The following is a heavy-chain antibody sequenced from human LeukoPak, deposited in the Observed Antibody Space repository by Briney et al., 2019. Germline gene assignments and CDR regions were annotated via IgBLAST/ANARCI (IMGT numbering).Heavy chain of an antibody. D-gene: IGHD2-21*01. Sequence: ASVKGSSKASGSIFTDYYIHWVRQAPGQGFEYMGWITHNSNAAKFAQRFQGRVTLTRDTSVSTFFMELRNLRYDDAAVYYCVSWAGGTSDVASFDYWGQGTLVSVST. CDR1: GSIFTDYY. CDR2: ITHNSNAA. V-gene: IGHV1-2*02. CDR3: VSWAGGTSDVASFDY. J-gene: IGHJ4*02.